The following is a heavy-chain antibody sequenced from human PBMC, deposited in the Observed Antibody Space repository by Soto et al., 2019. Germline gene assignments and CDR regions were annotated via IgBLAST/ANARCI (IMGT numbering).Heavy chain of an antibody. Sequence: QALLMQSGGGVVQPGRSLRLSCSASGFTFRTYGMHWVRQAPGKGLEWVSVISYDGTSKYYADSVKGRFTISRDNSNNTVSLQMDSLRAEDTAVYYCAKWDYRTGCCDLWGQGTLVTVSS. CDR1: GFTFRTYG. J-gene: IGHJ4*02. CDR2: ISYDGTSK. D-gene: IGHD1-1*01. V-gene: IGHV3-30*18. CDR3: AKWDYRTGCCDL.